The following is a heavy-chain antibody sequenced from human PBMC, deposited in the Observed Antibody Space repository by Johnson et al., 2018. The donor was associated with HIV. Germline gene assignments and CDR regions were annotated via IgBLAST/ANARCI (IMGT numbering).Heavy chain of an antibody. J-gene: IGHJ3*02. CDR1: GFTFSSYA. CDR3: ARDGSQLADAFDI. V-gene: IGHV3-30*04. Sequence: VLLVESGGGVVQPGRSLRLSCAASGFTFSSYAMHWVRQAPGKGLVWVAVISYDGSNKYYADSVKGRFTLARDNSKNTLYLQMNSLSAEDTAVYYCARDGSQLADAFDIWGQGTMVTVSS. CDR2: ISYDGSNK. D-gene: IGHD6-6*01.